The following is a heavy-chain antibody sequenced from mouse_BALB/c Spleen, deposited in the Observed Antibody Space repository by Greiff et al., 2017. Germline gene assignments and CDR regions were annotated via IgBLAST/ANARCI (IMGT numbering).Heavy chain of an antibody. Sequence: EVQLVESGGGLVKPGGSLKLSCAASGFTFSSYTMSWVRQTPEKRLEWVATISSGGSYTYYPDSVKGRFTISRDNAKNTLYLQMSSLKSEDTAMYYCTRDRNENYAMDYWGQGTSVTVSS. J-gene: IGHJ4*01. CDR3: TRDRNENYAMDY. V-gene: IGHV5-6-4*01. CDR2: ISSGGSYT. CDR1: GFTFSSYT.